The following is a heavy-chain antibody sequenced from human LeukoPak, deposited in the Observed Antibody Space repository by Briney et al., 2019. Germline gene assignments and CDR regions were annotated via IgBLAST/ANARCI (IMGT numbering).Heavy chain of an antibody. CDR1: GGSISSYY. CDR2: IYYSGST. J-gene: IGHJ4*02. CDR3: ARGGSSGWYEAYYFDY. D-gene: IGHD6-19*01. V-gene: IGHV4-59*01. Sequence: SETLSLTCTVSGGSISSYYWSWIRQPPGKGLEWIGYIYYSGSTNYNPSLKSRVTISVDTSKNQFSLKLSSVTAADTAVYYCARGGSSGWYEAYYFDYWGQGTLVTVSS.